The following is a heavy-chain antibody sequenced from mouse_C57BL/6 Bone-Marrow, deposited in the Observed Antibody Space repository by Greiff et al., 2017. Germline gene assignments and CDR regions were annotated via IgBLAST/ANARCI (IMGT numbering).Heavy chain of an antibody. CDR1: GYTFTSYW. V-gene: IGHV1-5*01. CDR3: TRLPLYYEYDWFAY. CDR2: IYPGNSDT. Sequence: EVQLQQSGTVLARPGASVKMSCKTSGYTFTSYWMHWVKQRPGQGLEWLGAIYPGNSDTSYNQKFKGKAKLTAVTSASTAYMELSSLTHEDSAIDYCTRLPLYYEYDWFAYWGQGTLVTVSA. D-gene: IGHD2-4*01. J-gene: IGHJ3*01.